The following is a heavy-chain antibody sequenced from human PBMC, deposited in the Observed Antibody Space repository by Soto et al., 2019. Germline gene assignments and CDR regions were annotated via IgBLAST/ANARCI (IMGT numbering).Heavy chain of an antibody. D-gene: IGHD4-17*01. CDR2: IYYSGST. V-gene: IGHV4-39*01. CDR3: ARHDYGDCIDY. CDR1: GGSISSSSYY. J-gene: IGHJ4*02. Sequence: QLQLQESGPGLVKPSETLSLTCTVSGGSISSSSYYWGWIRQPPGKGLEWIGSIYYSGSTYYNPSLKSRVTISLDTSQNQFSLKLSSVTAEDTAVYYCARHDYGDCIDYWGQGTLVTVSS.